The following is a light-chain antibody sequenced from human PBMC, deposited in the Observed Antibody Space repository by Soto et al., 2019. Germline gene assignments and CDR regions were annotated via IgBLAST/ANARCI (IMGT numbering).Light chain of an antibody. CDR3: QQRSNWPPWT. CDR1: QSVSSY. Sequence: EIVLTQSPATLSLSPGERATLSCRASQSVSSYLAWYQQKPGQAPRLLIYDGSSRATGIPARFSGSGSGTDFTLTISSLEPEDFAVYYWQQRSNWPPWTFGQGTKVEIK. V-gene: IGKV3-11*01. J-gene: IGKJ1*01. CDR2: DGS.